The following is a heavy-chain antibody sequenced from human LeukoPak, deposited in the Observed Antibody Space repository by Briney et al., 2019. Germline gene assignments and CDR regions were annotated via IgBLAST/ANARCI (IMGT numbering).Heavy chain of an antibody. D-gene: IGHD4-11*01. CDR3: ARYDYNNYVGYYDY. V-gene: IGHV3-30*04. CDR1: GFNLTNYA. Sequence: GGSLRLSCAASGFNLTNYAMHWVRQAPGKGLEWVTLISYSGDNKYYADSVKGRFTFSRDKSKNTLYLQMNSLRVDDTAFYYCARYDYNNYVGYYDYWGQGILVTVSS. CDR2: ISYSGDNK. J-gene: IGHJ4*02.